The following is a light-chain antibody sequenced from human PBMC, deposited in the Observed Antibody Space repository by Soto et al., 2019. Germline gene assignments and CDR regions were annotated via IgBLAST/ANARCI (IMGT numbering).Light chain of an antibody. CDR1: QSVSSN. J-gene: IGKJ5*01. V-gene: IGKV3-20*01. CDR3: QKYGSSPQT. Sequence: ELVLTQSPATVSVSPGDSATLSCRASQSVSSNLAWYHQKTGQAPRLLIYGESSRATGIPDRLSGSGSGTELNLTISRLQTEDFAVYYCQKYGSSPQTCGQGTRLEIK. CDR2: GES.